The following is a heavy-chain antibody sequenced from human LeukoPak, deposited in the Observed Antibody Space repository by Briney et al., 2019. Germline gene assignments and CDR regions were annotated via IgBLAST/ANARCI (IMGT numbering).Heavy chain of an antibody. J-gene: IGHJ4*02. CDR2: LYSDGST. D-gene: IGHD1-26*01. CDR3: ARLVGATYFDY. Sequence: PGGSLRLSCAASGFTVRSNYMSWVRQAPGKGPEWVSVLYSDGSTYYADSVKGRFTISRDNSKNTLYLQMNSLRAEDTAVYYCARLVGATYFDYWGQGTLVTVSS. V-gene: IGHV3-53*01. CDR1: GFTVRSNY.